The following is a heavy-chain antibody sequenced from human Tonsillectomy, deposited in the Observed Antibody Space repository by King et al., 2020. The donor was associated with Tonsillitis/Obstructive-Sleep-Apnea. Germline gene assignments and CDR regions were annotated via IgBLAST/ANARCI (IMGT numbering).Heavy chain of an antibody. V-gene: IGHV3-30*04. J-gene: IGHJ4*01. CDR2: ISSDGSNK. D-gene: IGHD3-10*01. Sequence: VQLVESGGGVVQPGRSLRLSCAASGFSFRSFAMHWVRQAPGKGLEWVAIISSDGSNKYYADSVKGRFTISRDNSKNTLYLQMNSLRAEETAVYYCARGGYYYGSGSYLGFDYWGQGTLVTVAS. CDR1: GFSFRSFA. CDR3: ARGGYYYGSGSYLGFDY.